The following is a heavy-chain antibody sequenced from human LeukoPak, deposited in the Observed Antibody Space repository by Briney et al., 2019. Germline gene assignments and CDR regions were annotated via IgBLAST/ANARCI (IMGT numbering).Heavy chain of an antibody. CDR1: GFTFSSYA. J-gene: IGHJ3*01. CDR2: ISGSGSGSAGNT. V-gene: IGHV3-23*01. CDR3: TKDVSNFIGASDA. D-gene: IGHD2-8*01. Sequence: GGSLRLSCAASGFTFSSYAVSWVRQAPGKGLEWVSTISGSGSGSAGNTYYADSVKGRFTISRDNSKNTLYLQVNSLRVEDTAIYYCTKDVSNFIGASDAWGQGTMVTVSS.